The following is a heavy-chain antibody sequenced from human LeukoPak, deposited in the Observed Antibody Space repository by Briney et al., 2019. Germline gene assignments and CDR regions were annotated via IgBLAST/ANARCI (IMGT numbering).Heavy chain of an antibody. CDR1: GYTFTSYD. D-gene: IGHD3-9*01. Sequence: VKVSCKASGYTFTSYDINWVRQATGQGLEWMGWMNPNSGNTGYAQKFQGRVTITRNTSISTAYMELSSLRSEDTAVYYCARVRLDSGGGLRYFDWLLPPTYYYYYMDVWGKGTTVTVSS. CDR2: MNPNSGNT. CDR3: ARVRLDSGGGLRYFDWLLPPTYYYYYMDV. J-gene: IGHJ6*03. V-gene: IGHV1-8*03.